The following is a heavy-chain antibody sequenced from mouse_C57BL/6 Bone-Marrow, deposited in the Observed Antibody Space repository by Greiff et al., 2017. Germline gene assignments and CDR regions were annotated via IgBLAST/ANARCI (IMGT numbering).Heavy chain of an antibody. CDR2: IDPSDSYT. CDR1: GYTFTSYW. CDR3: ARDDDYAMDY. Sequence: VQLQQPGAELVKPGASVKLSCKASGYTFTSYWMQWVKQRPGQGLEWIGEIDPSDSYTNYNQKFKGKATLTVDTSSSTAYMQLSSLTSEDAAVYYCARDDDYAMDYWGQGTSVTVSS. V-gene: IGHV1-50*01. J-gene: IGHJ4*01.